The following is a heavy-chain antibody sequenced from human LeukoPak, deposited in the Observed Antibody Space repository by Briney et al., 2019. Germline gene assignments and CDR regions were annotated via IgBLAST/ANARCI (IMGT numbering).Heavy chain of an antibody. CDR1: GGTFSSYA. V-gene: IGHV1-69*01. J-gene: IGHJ4*02. Sequence: SVKVSCKASGGTFSSYAISWVRQAPGQGLEWMGGIIPIFGTANYAQKFQGRVTITADESTSTAYMELSSLRSEDTAVYYCARGEISGIAVAGPYSYFDYWGQGTLVTVSS. CDR3: ARGEISGIAVAGPYSYFDY. D-gene: IGHD6-19*01. CDR2: IIPIFGTA.